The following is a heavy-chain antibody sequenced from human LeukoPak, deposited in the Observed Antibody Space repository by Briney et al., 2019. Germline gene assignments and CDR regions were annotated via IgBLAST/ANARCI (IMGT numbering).Heavy chain of an antibody. D-gene: IGHD4-17*01. CDR2: IYYSGST. V-gene: IGHV4-59*08. CDR3: ARQTTVTTGIGYYYYGMDV. Sequence: SETLSLTCTVSGGSISSYYWSWIRQPPGKGLEWIGYIYYSGSTNYNPSLKSRVTISVDTSKNQFSLKLSSVTAADTAVYYCARQTTVTTGIGYYYYGMDVWDQGTTVTVSS. CDR1: GGSISSYY. J-gene: IGHJ6*02.